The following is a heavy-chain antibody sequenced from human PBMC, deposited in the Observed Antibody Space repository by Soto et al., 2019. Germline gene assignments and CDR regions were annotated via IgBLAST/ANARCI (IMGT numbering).Heavy chain of an antibody. J-gene: IGHJ3*02. V-gene: IGHV3-53*01. CDR2: IYSGGST. D-gene: IGHD3-22*01. CDR3: ARDRGYYDSSRAFDI. CDR1: GFTFSSYA. Sequence: PGGSLILSCAASGFTFSSYAMSWVSQATGKGLEWVSVIYSGGSTYYADSVKGRFTISRDNSKNTLYLQMNSLRAEDTAVYYCARDRGYYDSSRAFDIWGQGTMVTVSS.